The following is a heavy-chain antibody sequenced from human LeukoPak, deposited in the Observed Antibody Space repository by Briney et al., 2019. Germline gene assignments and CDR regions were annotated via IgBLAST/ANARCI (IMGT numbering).Heavy chain of an antibody. CDR1: GFTFSSYA. CDR2: ISGSGGST. Sequence: GGSLRLSCAASGFTFSSYAMSWVRQAPGKGLGWVSAISGSGGSTYYADSVKGRFTISRDNSKNTLYLQMNSLRAEDTAVYYCAKGMAVATTGSGYWGQGTLVTVSS. D-gene: IGHD5-12*01. V-gene: IGHV3-23*01. J-gene: IGHJ4*02. CDR3: AKGMAVATTGSGY.